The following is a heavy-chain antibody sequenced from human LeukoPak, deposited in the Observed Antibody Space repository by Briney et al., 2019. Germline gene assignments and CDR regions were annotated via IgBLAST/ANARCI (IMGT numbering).Heavy chain of an antibody. CDR3: ATPRGYSYGFDY. CDR1: GYNFNTFW. J-gene: IGHJ4*02. CDR2: IYPGDSDT. D-gene: IGHD5-18*01. Sequence: GESLKISCQGSGYNFNTFWIGWVRQMPGKGLEWIGIIYPGDSDTRYSPSFQGQVTISADKSISTAYLQWSSLKASDTAMYYCATPRGYSYGFDYWGQGALVTVSS. V-gene: IGHV5-51*01.